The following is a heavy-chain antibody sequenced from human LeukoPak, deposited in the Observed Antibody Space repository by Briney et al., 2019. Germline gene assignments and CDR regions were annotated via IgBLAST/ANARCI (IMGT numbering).Heavy chain of an antibody. CDR1: GGSISSSSYY. Sequence: SETLSLTCPVSGGSISSSSYYWGWIRQPPGKGLEWIGSIYYSGSTYYNPSLKSRVTISVDTSKNQFSLKLSSVTAADTAVYYCASYDYYDSSGDDYWGQGTLVTVSS. CDR3: ASYDYYDSSGDDY. J-gene: IGHJ4*02. CDR2: IYYSGST. V-gene: IGHV4-39*01. D-gene: IGHD3-22*01.